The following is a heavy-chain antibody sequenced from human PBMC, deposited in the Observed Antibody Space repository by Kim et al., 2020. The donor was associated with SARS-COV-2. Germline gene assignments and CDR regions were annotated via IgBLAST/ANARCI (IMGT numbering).Heavy chain of an antibody. V-gene: IGHV4-31*03. J-gene: IGHJ4*02. CDR2: IYYSGST. D-gene: IGHD4-17*01. CDR3: ARVTVRDYGDQYYFDY. CDR1: GGSISSGGYY. Sequence: SETLSLTCTVSGGSISSGGYYWSWIRQHPGKGLEWIGYIYYSGSTYYNPSLKSRVTISVDTSKNQFSLKLSSVTAADTAVYYCARVTVRDYGDQYYFDYWGQGTLVTVSS.